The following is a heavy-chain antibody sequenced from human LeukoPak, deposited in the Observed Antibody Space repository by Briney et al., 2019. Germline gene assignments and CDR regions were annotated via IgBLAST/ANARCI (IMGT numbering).Heavy chain of an antibody. D-gene: IGHD3-9*01. CDR3: ARVFRDDILTGYYLYYFDY. CDR1: GFAFSSYS. J-gene: IGHJ4*02. CDR2: ISSSSSYI. Sequence: GGSLRLSCAASGFAFSSYSMNWVRQAPGKGLEWVSSISSSSSYIYYADSVKGRFTISRDNAKNSLYLQMNSLRAEDTAVYYCARVFRDDILTGYYLYYFDYWGQGTLVTVSS. V-gene: IGHV3-21*01.